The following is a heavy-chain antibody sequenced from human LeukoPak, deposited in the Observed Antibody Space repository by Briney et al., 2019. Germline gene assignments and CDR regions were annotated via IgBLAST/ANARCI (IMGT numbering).Heavy chain of an antibody. CDR3: ARPLVGDALDY. V-gene: IGHV3-33*01. Sequence: PGGSLRLSCAASGFTFSRYGMHWVRQAPGKGLEWVAVIWYDGSNEYYADSVKGRFTLFRDNSKNTLHLQMNSLRAEDTAVYYCARPLVGDALDYWGQGTLVTVSS. CDR2: IWYDGSNE. CDR1: GFTFSRYG. D-gene: IGHD1-26*01. J-gene: IGHJ4*02.